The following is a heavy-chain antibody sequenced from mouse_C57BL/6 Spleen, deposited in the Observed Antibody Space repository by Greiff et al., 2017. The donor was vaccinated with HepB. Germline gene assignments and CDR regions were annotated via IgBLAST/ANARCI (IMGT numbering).Heavy chain of an antibody. V-gene: IGHV1-55*01. CDR2: IYPGSGST. J-gene: IGHJ1*03. D-gene: IGHD1-1*01. Sequence: VQLQQSGAELVKPGASVKMSCKASGYTFTSYWITWVKQRPGQGLEWIGDIYPGSGSTNYNEKFKSKATLTVDTSSSTAYMQLSSLTSEASAVYYCARRNYGSSYWYFDVWGTGTTVTVSS. CDR3: ARRNYGSSYWYFDV. CDR1: GYTFTSYW.